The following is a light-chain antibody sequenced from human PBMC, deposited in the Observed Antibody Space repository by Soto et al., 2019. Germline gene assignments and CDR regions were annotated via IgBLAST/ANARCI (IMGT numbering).Light chain of an antibody. V-gene: IGKV3-15*01. J-gene: IGKJ1*01. CDR3: QQYNSWLWT. CDR2: GAS. CDR1: QSVSSY. Sequence: ESVWRQCQGTLSLAPWEGATLSCRASQSVSSYLAWYQQKPGQAPRLLIYGASTRATGIPARFSGSGSGTEFTLIISSLQSEDSAVYYCQQYNSWLWTFGQGTKVDIK.